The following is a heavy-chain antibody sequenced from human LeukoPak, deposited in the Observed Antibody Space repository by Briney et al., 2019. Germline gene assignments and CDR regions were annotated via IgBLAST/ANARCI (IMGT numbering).Heavy chain of an antibody. CDR1: GFTFSSYG. CDR2: ISYDGSNK. CDR3: AKDRHYYGSGSYSEGMDV. Sequence: GGSLRLSCAASGFTFSSYGMHWVRQAPGKGLEWVAVISYDGSNKYYADSVKGRFTISRDNSKNTLYLQMNSLRAEDTAVYYCAKDRHYYGSGSYSEGMDVWGQETTVTVSS. D-gene: IGHD3-10*01. J-gene: IGHJ6*02. V-gene: IGHV3-30*18.